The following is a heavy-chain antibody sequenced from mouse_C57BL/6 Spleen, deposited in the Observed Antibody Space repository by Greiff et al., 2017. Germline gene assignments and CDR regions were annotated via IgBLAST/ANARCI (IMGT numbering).Heavy chain of an antibody. J-gene: IGHJ4*01. V-gene: IGHV5-17*01. CDR3: ARGLRGHYYAMDY. CDR1: GFTFSDYG. CDR2: ISSGSSTI. Sequence: EVKVVESGGGLVKPGGSLKLSCAASGFTFSDYGMHWVRQAPEKGLEWVAYISSGSSTIYYADTVKGRFTISRDNAKNTLFLQMTSLRSEDTAMYYCARGLRGHYYAMDYWGQGTSVTVSS. D-gene: IGHD2-2*01.